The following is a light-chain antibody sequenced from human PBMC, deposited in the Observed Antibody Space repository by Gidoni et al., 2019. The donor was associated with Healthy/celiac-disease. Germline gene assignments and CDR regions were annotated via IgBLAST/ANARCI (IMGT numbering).Light chain of an antibody. CDR3: QQLNSYLIT. J-gene: IGKJ5*01. CDR1: QGISSY. CDR2: AAS. Sequence: IQLTQSPSSLSASVGDRVTITCRASQGISSYLAWYQQKPGKAPKLLIYAASTLQSGVPSRFSGSGSGTDCTLTISSLQPEDFATYYCQQLNSYLITFXXXTRLEIK. V-gene: IGKV1-9*01.